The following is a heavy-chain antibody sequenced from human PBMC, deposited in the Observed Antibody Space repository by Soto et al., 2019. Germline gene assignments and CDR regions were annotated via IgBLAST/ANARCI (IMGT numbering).Heavy chain of an antibody. CDR3: ARDRRYLGNWFDP. V-gene: IGHV1-2*04. Sequence: ASVKVSCKASGYTFTSYGISWVRQAPGQGLEWMGWINPNSGGTNYAQKFQGWVTMTRDTSISTAYMELSRLRSDDTAVYYCARDRRYLGNWFDPWGQGTLVTVSS. CDR2: INPNSGGT. J-gene: IGHJ5*02. D-gene: IGHD7-27*01. CDR1: GYTFTSYG.